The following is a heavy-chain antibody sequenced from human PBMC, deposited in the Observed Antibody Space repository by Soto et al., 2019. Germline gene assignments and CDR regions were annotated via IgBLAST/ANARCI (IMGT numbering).Heavy chain of an antibody. CDR2: ISSNGGST. D-gene: IGHD2-2*01. CDR1: GFTFTNYA. Sequence: GGSLRLSCSASGFTFTNYAIHWIRQTPGKGLEYVSAISSNGGSTYYADSVEGRFTISRDNSKNTVFLQMSSLRTEDTAVYYCVARYCSTTTCYQVDYWGQGTLVTVSS. J-gene: IGHJ4*02. V-gene: IGHV3-64D*06. CDR3: VARYCSTTTCYQVDY.